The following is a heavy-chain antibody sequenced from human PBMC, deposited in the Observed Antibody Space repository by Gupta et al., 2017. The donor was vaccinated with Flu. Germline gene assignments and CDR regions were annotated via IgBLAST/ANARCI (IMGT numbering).Heavy chain of an antibody. CDR1: GFTFSSSW. CDR3: ARSHMDGCGGGDCYYDF. CDR2: INRDGSTT. J-gene: IGHJ4*02. D-gene: IGHD2-21*02. Sequence: EVQLVESGGGLVQPGGSLRLPCSASGFTFSSSWMHWVRQAPGKGLVWVSRINRDGSTTSYADSVKGRFTISRDNAKNTLELQMNSLRAEDTAVYYCARSHMDGCGGGDCYYDFWGQGTLVTVSS. V-gene: IGHV3-74*01.